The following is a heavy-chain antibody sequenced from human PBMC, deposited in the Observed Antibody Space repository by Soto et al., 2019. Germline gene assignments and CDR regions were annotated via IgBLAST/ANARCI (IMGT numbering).Heavy chain of an antibody. CDR1: GFSFSSYG. V-gene: IGHV3-33*01. D-gene: IGHD2-8*01. J-gene: IGHJ6*02. Sequence: VQLVESGGGEVQPGRSLKLSCAASGFSFSSYGMHWVRQTPGKGLEWVAVIWYDGSNKYYADSVKGRFTTSRDNSKNTLYLQRNSLRVEDTAVYYCARDGVNGHGMHVWGQGTTVTVSS. CDR3: ARDGVNGHGMHV. CDR2: IWYDGSNK.